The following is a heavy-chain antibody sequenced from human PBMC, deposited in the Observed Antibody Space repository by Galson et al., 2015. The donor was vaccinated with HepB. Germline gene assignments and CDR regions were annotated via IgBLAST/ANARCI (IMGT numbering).Heavy chain of an antibody. J-gene: IGHJ4*02. CDR2: ISYDGSNE. V-gene: IGHV3-30*18. CDR3: AKAGLRSLPFDY. Sequence: SLRLSCAASGFTFSSYGMHWVRQAPGKGLEWVAVISYDGSNEYYADSVKGRFTISRDNSKNTLYLQMNSLRAEDTAVYYCAKAGLRSLPFDYWGQGTLVTVSS. CDR1: GFTFSSYG. D-gene: IGHD3-16*01.